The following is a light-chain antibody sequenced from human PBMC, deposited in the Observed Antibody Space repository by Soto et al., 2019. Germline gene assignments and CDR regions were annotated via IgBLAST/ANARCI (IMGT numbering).Light chain of an antibody. CDR3: QQRRDWPLT. Sequence: EIVLTQSPATLSLSPGERATLSCRASQSLNSYLAWFQQKPGQAPRLLNYDASNRATGIPARFSGSGSGTDFTLTSSSLEPADFAVYYCQQRRDWPLTFGGGTKVEIK. CDR2: DAS. J-gene: IGKJ4*01. V-gene: IGKV3-11*01. CDR1: QSLNSY.